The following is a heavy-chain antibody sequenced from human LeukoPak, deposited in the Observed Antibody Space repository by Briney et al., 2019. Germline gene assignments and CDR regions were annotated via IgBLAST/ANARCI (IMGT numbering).Heavy chain of an antibody. CDR1: GLTFSEYL. D-gene: IGHD1-14*01. CDR2: ISKDGGST. Sequence: SGGSLRLSCAVSGLTFSEYLMHWVRQDAGKGLVWVAGISKDGGSTEYADFVKGRCTISRDNAKNTLYLQMNSLTVDDTAVYYCTSGIGTYDYWGLGAQVTVSS. CDR3: TSGIGTYDY. J-gene: IGHJ4*02. V-gene: IGHV3-74*03.